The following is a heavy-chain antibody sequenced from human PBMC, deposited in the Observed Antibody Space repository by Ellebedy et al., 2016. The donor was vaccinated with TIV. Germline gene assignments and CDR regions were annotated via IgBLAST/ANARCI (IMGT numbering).Heavy chain of an antibody. CDR1: GFTVSSTY. CDR3: ARETFNDVDLKVWGVLDI. V-gene: IGHV3-66*01. CDR2: TTQSGAT. D-gene: IGHD1-1*01. J-gene: IGHJ3*02. Sequence: GGSLRLSCAASGFTVSSTYMSWVRQAPGKGLEWVALTTQSGATYYADYVKGRFTMSRDSSQNTLRLQMNSLRVEDTAVYFCARETFNDVDLKVWGVLDIWGQGTMVAVSS.